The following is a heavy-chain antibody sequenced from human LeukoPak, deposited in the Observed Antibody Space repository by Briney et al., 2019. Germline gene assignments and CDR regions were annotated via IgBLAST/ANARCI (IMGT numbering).Heavy chain of an antibody. J-gene: IGHJ6*02. CDR1: GFTLSSYW. V-gene: IGHV3-74*01. CDR3: AKTTGRADYSSDGGYYGLDV. D-gene: IGHD4-11*01. CDR2: INSDGRGT. Sequence: GSLRLSCAASGFTLSSYWIHWVRQAPGKGLVWVSRINSDGRGTTYADSVKGRFTISRDNAKNTLYLQMNSLRTEDTAVYYCAKTTGRADYSSDGGYYGLDVWGQGTTVTVSS.